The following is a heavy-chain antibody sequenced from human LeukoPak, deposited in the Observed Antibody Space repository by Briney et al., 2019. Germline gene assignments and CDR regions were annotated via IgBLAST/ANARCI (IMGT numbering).Heavy chain of an antibody. CDR3: ARGGSRHDFWSGYYSSWFDP. D-gene: IGHD3-3*01. CDR2: INHSGST. V-gene: IGHV4-34*01. J-gene: IGHJ5*02. CDR1: GGSFSGYY. Sequence: PSETLSLTCAVYGGSFSGYYWSWIRQPPGKGLEWIGEINHSGSTNYNPSLKSRVTISVDTSKNQFSLKLSSVTAADTAVYYCARGGSRHDFWSGYYSSWFDPWGQGTLVTVSS.